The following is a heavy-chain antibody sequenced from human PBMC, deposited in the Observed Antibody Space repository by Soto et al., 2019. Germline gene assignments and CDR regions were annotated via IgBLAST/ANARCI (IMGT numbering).Heavy chain of an antibody. CDR1: GFTFSSYS. CDR3: ARDGCSSTSCPKVDWFDP. Sequence: GESLKISCAASGFTFSSYSMNWVRQAPGKGLEWVSSISSSSSYIYYADSVKGRFTISRDNAKNSLYLQMNSLRAEDTAVYYCARDGCSSTSCPKVDWFDPWGQGTLVTVSS. V-gene: IGHV3-21*01. D-gene: IGHD2-2*01. J-gene: IGHJ5*02. CDR2: ISSSSSYI.